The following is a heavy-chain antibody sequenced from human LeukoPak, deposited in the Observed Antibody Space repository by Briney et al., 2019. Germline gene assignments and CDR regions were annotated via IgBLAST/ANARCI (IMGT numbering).Heavy chain of an antibody. V-gene: IGHV5-51*01. CDR2: IYPGDSDT. CDR3: ARHKSVRYSSSWYSDY. J-gene: IGHJ4*02. CDR1: GYSFTSYC. D-gene: IGHD6-13*01. Sequence: GESLKISCKGSGYSFTSYCIGWVRQMPGKGLEWMGMIYPGDSDTRYSPSFQGQVTISADKSISTAYLQWSSLKASDTAMYYCARHKSVRYSSSWYSDYWGQGTLVTVSS.